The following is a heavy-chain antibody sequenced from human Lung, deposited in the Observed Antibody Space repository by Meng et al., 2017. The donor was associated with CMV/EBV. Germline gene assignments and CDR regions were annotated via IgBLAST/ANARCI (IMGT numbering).Heavy chain of an antibody. CDR1: GGSVSSGSYY. D-gene: IGHD3-22*01. Sequence: GSLRLXXTVSGGSVSSGSYYWSWIRQPPGKGLEWIGYIYYSGSTNYNPSLKSRVTISVDTSKNQFSLKLSSVTAAATAVYYCARVWFLRGLLRGIDYWGQGXTVTVSS. CDR3: ARVWFLRGLLRGIDY. CDR2: IYYSGST. V-gene: IGHV4-61*01. J-gene: IGHJ4*02.